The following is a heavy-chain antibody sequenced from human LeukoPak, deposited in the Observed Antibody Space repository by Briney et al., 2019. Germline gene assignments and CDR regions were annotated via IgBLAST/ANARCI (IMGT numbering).Heavy chain of an antibody. CDR3: ASSDCTNDAGDF. V-gene: IGHV3-20*04. J-gene: IGHJ4*02. CDR2: IDRCGGGT. Sequence: GGSLRLSCAASGFKFDDYGRSWVRQAPGKGLEWGSGIDRCGGGTGYADSVKGRFTISRDNAKNSLYLQMNSLRAEDTAFYYCASSDCTNDAGDFWGQGALVTVSS. CDR1: GFKFDDYG. D-gene: IGHD1-1*01.